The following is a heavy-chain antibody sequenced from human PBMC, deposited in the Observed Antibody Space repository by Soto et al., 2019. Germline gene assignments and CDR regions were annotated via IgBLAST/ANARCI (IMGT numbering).Heavy chain of an antibody. D-gene: IGHD3-16*01. J-gene: IGHJ4*02. CDR3: AKGRPGGGGQAFDS. Sequence: GGSLRLSCAASGFTFSSYAMTWVRQAPGKGLDWVSVIGGGGDGTYYADSVKGRFTISRDNSKNMLYLQMNSLRAEDTAVYYCAKGRPGGGGQAFDSWGQGTLVTVSS. CDR1: GFTFSSYA. CDR2: IGGGGDGT. V-gene: IGHV3-23*01.